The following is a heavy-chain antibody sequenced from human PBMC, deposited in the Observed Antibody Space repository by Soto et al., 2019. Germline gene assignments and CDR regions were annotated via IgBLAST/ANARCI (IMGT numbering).Heavy chain of an antibody. CDR1: GFTFSTYA. J-gene: IGHJ4*02. V-gene: IGHV3-23*01. CDR2: ISGSGGNT. Sequence: SLRLSCEGSGFTFSTYAMSWIRQAPGKGPEWVSAISGSGGNTYYADSVKGRFTISRDNSRNTLYLQMDSLRAEDTAIYYCAKDHRYCTSGICYPRVGYWGQGTLVTVSS. CDR3: AKDHRYCTSGICYPRVGY. D-gene: IGHD2-2*01.